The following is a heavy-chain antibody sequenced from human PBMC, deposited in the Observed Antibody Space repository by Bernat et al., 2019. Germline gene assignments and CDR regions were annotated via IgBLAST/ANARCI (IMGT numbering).Heavy chain of an antibody. J-gene: IGHJ2*01. CDR2: FDPEDGET. V-gene: IGHV1-24*01. CDR1: GYTLTELS. Sequence: QVQLVQSGAEVKKPGASVKVSCKVSGYTLTELSMHWVRQAPGKGLEWMGGFDPEDGETIYAQKFQGRVTMTEETYTDTAYMELSSLRSEDTAVYYCATGPMITMVRGAPKWYFDLWGRGTLVTVSS. D-gene: IGHD3-10*01. CDR3: ATGPMITMVRGAPKWYFDL.